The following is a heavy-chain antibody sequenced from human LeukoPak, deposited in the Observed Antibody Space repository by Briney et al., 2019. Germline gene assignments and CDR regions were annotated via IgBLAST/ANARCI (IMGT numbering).Heavy chain of an antibody. J-gene: IGHJ4*02. D-gene: IGHD2-15*01. Sequence: SQTLSLTCTVSGGSISSGDYYWSWIRQPPGKGLEWIGYIYYSGSTYYNPSLKSRVTISVDTSKNHFSLKLNSVTAADTAVYYCARETCSGGYCYLNDYWGQGTLVTVSS. CDR1: GGSISSGDYY. V-gene: IGHV4-30-4*08. CDR2: IYYSGST. CDR3: ARETCSGGYCYLNDY.